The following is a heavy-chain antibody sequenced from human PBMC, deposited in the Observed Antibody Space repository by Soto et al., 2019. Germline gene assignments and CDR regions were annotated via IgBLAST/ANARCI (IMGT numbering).Heavy chain of an antibody. CDR2: INPNSGGT. J-gene: IGHJ4*01. Sequence: ASVKVSCKASGYTFTGYYMHWVRQAPGQGLEWMGWINPNSGGTNYAQKFQGRVTMTRDTSISTAYMELSRLRSDDTAVYYCARGGPPNYYDSGGQLAWAHWGQGTLVTVSS. D-gene: IGHD3-22*01. CDR1: GYTFTGYY. V-gene: IGHV1-2*02. CDR3: ARGGPPNYYDSGGQLAWAH.